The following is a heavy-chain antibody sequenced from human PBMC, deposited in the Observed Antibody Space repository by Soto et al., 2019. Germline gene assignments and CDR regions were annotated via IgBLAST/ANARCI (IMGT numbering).Heavy chain of an antibody. CDR2: ISGSGGST. D-gene: IGHD3-22*01. V-gene: IGHV3-23*01. CDR1: GFTFSSYA. CDR3: AKSINYYDSSGYYQGFYYYYGMDV. Sequence: EVQLLESGGGLVQPGGSLRLSCAASGFTFSSYAMSWVRQAPGKGLEWVSAISGSGGSTYYADSVKGRFTISRDNSKNTLYLQMNSLRAKDTAVYYCAKSINYYDSSGYYQGFYYYYGMDVWGQGTTVTVSS. J-gene: IGHJ6*02.